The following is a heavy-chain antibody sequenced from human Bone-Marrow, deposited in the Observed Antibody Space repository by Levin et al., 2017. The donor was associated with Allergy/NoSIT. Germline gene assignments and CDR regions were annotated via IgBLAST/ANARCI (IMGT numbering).Heavy chain of an antibody. V-gene: IGHV1-2*02. CDR1: GYTFTDYY. CDR2: INPNSGGT. D-gene: IGHD3-22*01. J-gene: IGHJ3*02. CDR3: ARDPDYYDRAFDT. Sequence: GESLKIPCQASGYTFTDYYMNWVRQAPGQGLEWMGWINPNSGGTNYAQKFQGRVTMTRDTSISTAYMELSGLRSDDTAVYYCARDPDYYDRAFDTWGQGTMVTVSS.